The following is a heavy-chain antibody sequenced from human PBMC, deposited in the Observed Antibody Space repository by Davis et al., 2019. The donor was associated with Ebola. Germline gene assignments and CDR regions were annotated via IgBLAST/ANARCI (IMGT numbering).Heavy chain of an antibody. CDR1: GYTFTSYW. V-gene: IGHV5-51*01. CDR3: ARGLAMDV. CDR2: IHPGHLDT. Sequence: GESLKISCKASGYTFTSYWIGWVRQMPGKGLEWMGIIHPGHLDTRYSPSFQGQVTISVDKSTNTAFLQWSSLEDSDTATYYCARGLAMDVWGKGTTVTVSS. J-gene: IGHJ6*03. D-gene: IGHD3-16*01.